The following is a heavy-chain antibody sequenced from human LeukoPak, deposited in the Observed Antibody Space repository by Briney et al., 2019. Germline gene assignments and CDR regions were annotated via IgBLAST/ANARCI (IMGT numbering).Heavy chain of an antibody. CDR3: LTDYGDYPYYFDY. J-gene: IGHJ4*02. D-gene: IGHD4-17*01. V-gene: IGHV3-30*03. CDR1: GFTFSSYG. Sequence: GGSLRLSCAASGFTFSSYGMHWVRQAPGKGLEWVAVISYDGSNKYYADSVKGRFTISRDNSKNTLYLQMNSLRAEDTAVYYCLTDYGDYPYYFDYWGQGTLVTVSS. CDR2: ISYDGSNK.